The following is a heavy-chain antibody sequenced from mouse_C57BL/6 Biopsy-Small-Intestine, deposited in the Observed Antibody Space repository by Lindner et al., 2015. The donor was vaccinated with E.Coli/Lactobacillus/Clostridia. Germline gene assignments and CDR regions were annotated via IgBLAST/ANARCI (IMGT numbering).Heavy chain of an antibody. D-gene: IGHD3-2*02. V-gene: IGHV1-31*01. CDR2: IYPYNGIS. J-gene: IGHJ2*01. CDR1: GYTFTGYY. Sequence: VQLQESGAELMKPGASVKLSCKATGYTFTGYYIHWVKQSHGDILDWIGFIYPYNGISSYNQKFKGKATLTVDKSSSTAYMVLRSLTSEDSAVYYCARSEGSSGFFDYWGLGTTLTVSS. CDR3: ARSEGSSGFFDY.